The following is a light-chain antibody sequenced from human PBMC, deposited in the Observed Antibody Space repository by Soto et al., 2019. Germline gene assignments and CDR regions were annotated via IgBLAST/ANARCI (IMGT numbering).Light chain of an antibody. CDR1: SVDVGAYDF. CDR3: SSYAGSSNV. J-gene: IGLJ1*01. V-gene: IGLV2-8*01. CDR2: VVS. Sequence: QSVLTQPHSVSGSPGQSVTISCTGTSVDVGAYDFVSWYQQHPGKAPKLLIYVVSGRPSGVPDRFSGSKSGNAASLTVSGLQAEDEADYYCSSYAGSSNVFGTGTKVTVL.